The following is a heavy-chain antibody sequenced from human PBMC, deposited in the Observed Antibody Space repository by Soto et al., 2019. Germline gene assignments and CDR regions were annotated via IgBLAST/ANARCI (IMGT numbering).Heavy chain of an antibody. CDR3: AREVQVHTPAFVY. CDR1: GCTFNTYA. D-gene: IGHD3-10*01. V-gene: IGHV1-69*19. J-gene: IGHJ4*02. Sequence: QVQLVQSGAEMKKPGSSVKVSCQSSGCTFNTYAMNWVRQAPGQGPEWMGDISPMFGAANYAPKFQGRVTITADESTGTSYMQLSSLTSNDTALYFCAREVQVHTPAFVYWGQGTLVTVSS. CDR2: ISPMFGAA.